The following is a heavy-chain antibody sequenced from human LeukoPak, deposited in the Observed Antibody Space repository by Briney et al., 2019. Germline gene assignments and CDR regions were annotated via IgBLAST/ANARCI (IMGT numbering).Heavy chain of an antibody. CDR1: GGSISSYY. CDR3: AREVYYYGSGSYYYDVYDMVV. J-gene: IGHJ6*03. CDR2: IYYSGSN. V-gene: IGHV4-59*01. Sequence: SETLSLTCTVSGGSISSYYWSWLRQPPAKGLEWIGYIYYSGSNNYNPSLKSRVTISVDTSKNQFSLKLSSVTAADSAGYYCAREVYYYGSGSYYYDVYDMVVWGKGTTVTVSS. D-gene: IGHD3-10*01.